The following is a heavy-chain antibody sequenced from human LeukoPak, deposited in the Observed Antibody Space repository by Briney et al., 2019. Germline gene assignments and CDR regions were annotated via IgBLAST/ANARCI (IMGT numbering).Heavy chain of an antibody. CDR1: GFTFGDYS. Sequence: GGSLRLSCTAAGFTFGDYSISWFRQAPGKGLQWVGFIAGKTHPGTTEYAASVKGRFSISRDDSKSVAYLRMNSLKTDDTAVYYCSREWGNGNDLRPDSWGQGTLVTVSS. V-gene: IGHV3-49*03. CDR2: IAGKTHPGTT. CDR3: SREWGNGNDLRPDS. D-gene: IGHD1-1*01. J-gene: IGHJ4*02.